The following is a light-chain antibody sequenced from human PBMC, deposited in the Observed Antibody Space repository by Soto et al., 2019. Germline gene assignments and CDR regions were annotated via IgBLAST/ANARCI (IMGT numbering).Light chain of an antibody. CDR2: EVS. CDR3: SSYTSSSTLYV. J-gene: IGLJ1*01. CDR1: SSDVGGYNY. Sequence: QSALTQPASVSGSPGQSITISCTGTSSDVGGYNYVSWYQQHPGKAPKLIIYEVSNRPSGVSNRFSGSKSGDTASLTISGLHAEDEADDYCSSYTSSSTLYVFGTGTKLTVL. V-gene: IGLV2-14*01.